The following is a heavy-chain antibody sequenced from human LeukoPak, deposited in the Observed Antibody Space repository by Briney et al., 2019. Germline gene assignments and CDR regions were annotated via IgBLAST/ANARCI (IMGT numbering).Heavy chain of an antibody. J-gene: IGHJ4*02. CDR3: AREAGTYSSSWYD. CDR2: ISSSSSYI. Sequence: PGGSLRLSCAASGFTFSSYSMNWVRQAPGKGLGWVSSISSSSSYIYYADSVKGRFTISGDNAKNSLYLQMNSLRAEDTAVYYCAREAGTYSSSWYDWGQGTLVTVSS. V-gene: IGHV3-21*01. D-gene: IGHD6-13*01. CDR1: GFTFSSYS.